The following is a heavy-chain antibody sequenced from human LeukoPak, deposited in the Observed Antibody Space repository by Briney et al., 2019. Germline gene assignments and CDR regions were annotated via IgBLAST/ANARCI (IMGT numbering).Heavy chain of an antibody. Sequence: PSETLSLTCAVYGGSFSGYYWSWIRQPPGKGLEWIGEINHSGSTNYNPSLKSRVTISVDTSKNQFSLKLSSVTAADTAVYYCARRAVAGTVRAFDIWGQGTMVTVSS. D-gene: IGHD6-19*01. CDR3: ARRAVAGTVRAFDI. V-gene: IGHV4-34*01. J-gene: IGHJ3*02. CDR2: INHSGST. CDR1: GGSFSGYY.